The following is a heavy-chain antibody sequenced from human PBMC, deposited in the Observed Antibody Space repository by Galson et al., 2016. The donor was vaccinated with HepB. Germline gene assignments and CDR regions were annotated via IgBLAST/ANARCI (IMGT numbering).Heavy chain of an antibody. J-gene: IGHJ6*02. V-gene: IGHV1-69*13. D-gene: IGHD5-24*01. CDR3: ARVRDGYNHYYYYGMDV. Sequence: SVKVSCKASGYPFTRYYLHWVRQAPGQGLEWMGGIIPIFGTSNYARKFQGRVTITADESTSTAYMELSSLRSEDTAVYYCARVRDGYNHYYYYGMDVWGQGTTVTVSS. CDR1: GYPFTRYY. CDR2: IIPIFGTS.